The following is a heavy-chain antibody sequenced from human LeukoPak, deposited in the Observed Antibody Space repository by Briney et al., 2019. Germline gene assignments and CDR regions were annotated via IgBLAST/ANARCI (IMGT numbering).Heavy chain of an antibody. V-gene: IGHV4-39*01. CDR2: IYYSGST. Sequence: SETLSLTCTVPGGSISSSSYYWGWIRQPPGKGLEWIGSIYYSGSTYYNPSLKSRVTISVETSKNQFSLKLSSVTAADTAVYYCARRPTGVLIAFDIWGQGTMVTVSS. J-gene: IGHJ3*02. CDR1: GGSISSSSYY. CDR3: ARRPTGVLIAFDI.